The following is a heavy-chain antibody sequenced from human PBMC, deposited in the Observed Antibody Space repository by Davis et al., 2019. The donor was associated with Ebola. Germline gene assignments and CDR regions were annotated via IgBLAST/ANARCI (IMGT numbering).Heavy chain of an antibody. CDR2: INHSGST. V-gene: IGHV4-34*01. D-gene: IGHD3-22*01. Sequence: PSETLSLTCAVYGGSFSGYYWSWIRQPPGKGLEWIGEINHSGSTNYNPSLKSRVTISVDTSKNQFSLKLSSVTAADTAVYYCARGQHYDSSGYFDWGQGTLVTVSS. CDR3: ARGQHYDSSGYFD. J-gene: IGHJ4*02. CDR1: GGSFSGYY.